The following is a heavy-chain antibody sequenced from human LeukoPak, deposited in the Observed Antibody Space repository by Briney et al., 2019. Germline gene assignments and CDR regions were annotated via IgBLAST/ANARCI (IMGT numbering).Heavy chain of an antibody. CDR3: ARGVWRQWLVLRYFDY. CDR2: IYTSGST. J-gene: IGHJ4*02. Sequence: SETLSLTCTVSGGSISSYYWSWIRQPAGKGLEWIGRIYTSGSTNYNPSLKSRVTMSVDTSKNQFSLKLSSVTAADTAVYYCARGVWRQWLVLRYFDYWGQGTLVTVSS. V-gene: IGHV4-4*07. D-gene: IGHD6-19*01. CDR1: GGSISSYY.